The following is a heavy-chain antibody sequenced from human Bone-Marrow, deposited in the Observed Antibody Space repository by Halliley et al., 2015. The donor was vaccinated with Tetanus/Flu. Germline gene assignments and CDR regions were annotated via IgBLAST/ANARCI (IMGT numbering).Heavy chain of an antibody. CDR2: IYFSGTI. CDR1: GDSISSGGYY. J-gene: IGHJ6*02. Sequence: TLSLTCTVSGDSISSGGYYWSWIRQHPGKGLEWIGEIYFSGTINYNPSLKTRASISFDKSKNQFSPNLTSVTAADTALYYCARVGDSGFGAPSYGLDVWGQGTPVTVTS. V-gene: IGHV4-31*03. CDR3: ARVGDSGFGAPSYGLDV. D-gene: IGHD3-16*01.